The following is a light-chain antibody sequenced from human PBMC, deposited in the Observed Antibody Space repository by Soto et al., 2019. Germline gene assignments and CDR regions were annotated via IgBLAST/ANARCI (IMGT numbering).Light chain of an antibody. J-gene: IGLJ1*01. CDR2: DND. V-gene: IGLV1-51*01. Sequence: QSVLTQPPSVSAAPGQKVTISCSGSSSNIGNNYVSWYQQLQGTAPKLLIYDNDKRPSGIPDRFSGSKSGTSATLGITGLQTGDEADYYCGAWDSSLIPGLVFGSGIKVTVL. CDR3: GAWDSSLIPGLV. CDR1: SSNIGNNY.